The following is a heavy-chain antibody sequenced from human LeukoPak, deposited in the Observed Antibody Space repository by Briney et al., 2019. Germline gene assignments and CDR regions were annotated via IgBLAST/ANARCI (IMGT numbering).Heavy chain of an antibody. CDR3: ARDHYYDSSVDY. CDR1: GGSISSSSYY. CDR2: IYYSGST. V-gene: IGHV4-39*07. J-gene: IGHJ4*02. D-gene: IGHD3-22*01. Sequence: SETLSLTCTVSGGSISSSSYYWGWIRQPPGKGLEWIGSIYYSGSTYYNPSLKSRVTISVDSSKNQFSLKLSSVTAADTAVYYCARDHYYDSSVDYWGQGTLVTVSS.